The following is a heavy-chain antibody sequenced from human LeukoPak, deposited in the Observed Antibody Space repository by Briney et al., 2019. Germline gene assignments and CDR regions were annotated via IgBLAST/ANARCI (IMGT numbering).Heavy chain of an antibody. CDR2: IYTSGST. CDR3: ARAKIEMGYDFWSGYSPFDY. V-gene: IGHV4-61*02. CDR1: DGSISSGSYY. D-gene: IGHD3-3*01. J-gene: IGHJ4*02. Sequence: SETLSLTCTVSDGSISSGSYYWSWIRQPAGKGLEWIGRIYTSGSTNYNPSLKSRVTISVDTSKNQFSLKLSSVTAADTAVYYCARAKIEMGYDFWSGYSPFDYWGKGTLVTVSS.